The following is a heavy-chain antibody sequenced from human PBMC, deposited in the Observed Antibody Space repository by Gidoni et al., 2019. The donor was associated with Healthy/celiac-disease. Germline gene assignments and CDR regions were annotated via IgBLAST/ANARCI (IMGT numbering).Heavy chain of an antibody. D-gene: IGHD6-19*01. CDR1: GFSLSNASWG. CDR2: IFSNDEK. Sequence: VTLKESGPVLLKPTETLTLPCTVPGFSLSNASWGVSWIRQPPGKAREWLAHIFSNDEKSYSTSLKSRLTISKDTSKSQVVLTMTNMDPVDTATYYCARILRSSGWYSTYGMDVWGQGTTVTVSS. J-gene: IGHJ6*02. CDR3: ARILRSSGWYSTYGMDV. V-gene: IGHV2-26*01.